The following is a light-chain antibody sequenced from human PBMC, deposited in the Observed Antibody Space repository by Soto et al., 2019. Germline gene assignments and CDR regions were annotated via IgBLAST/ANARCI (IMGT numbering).Light chain of an antibody. CDR1: QTISSW. CDR2: KAS. J-gene: IGKJ5*01. V-gene: IGKV1-5*03. CDR3: QHDT. Sequence: EMQMTQSPSTLSGSVVSRVTITCRASQTISSWLAWYQQKPGKAPKLLIYKASTLKSGVPSRFSGSGSGTEFTLTISSLQPDDFATYYCQHDTFGQGTRLEI.